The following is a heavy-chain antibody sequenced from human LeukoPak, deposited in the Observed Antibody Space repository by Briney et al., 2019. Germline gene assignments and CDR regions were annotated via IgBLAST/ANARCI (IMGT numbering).Heavy chain of an antibody. CDR3: ASLLASYDFWSGYSPIPLDY. V-gene: IGHV1-69*13. Sequence: SVKVSCKASGGTFSSYAISWVRQAPGQELEWMGGIIPIFGTANYAQKFQGRVTITADESTSTAYMELSSLRSEDTAVYYCASLLASYDFWSGYSPIPLDYWGQGTLVTVSS. CDR2: IIPIFGTA. J-gene: IGHJ4*02. D-gene: IGHD3-3*01. CDR1: GGTFSSYA.